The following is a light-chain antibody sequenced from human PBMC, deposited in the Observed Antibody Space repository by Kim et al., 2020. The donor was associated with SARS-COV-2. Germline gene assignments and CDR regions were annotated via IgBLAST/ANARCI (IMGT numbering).Light chain of an antibody. V-gene: IGLV3-25*03. CDR2: KDN. CDR3: QSADNIGSYVV. CDR1: ALPKQY. Sequence: SPGQTARITCSGNALPKQYAYWYQQKPGQAPVVVIFKDNQRPSGIPERFSGSSSGTIVTLTISGVQAEDEADYYCQSADNIGSYVVFGGGTQLTVL. J-gene: IGLJ2*01.